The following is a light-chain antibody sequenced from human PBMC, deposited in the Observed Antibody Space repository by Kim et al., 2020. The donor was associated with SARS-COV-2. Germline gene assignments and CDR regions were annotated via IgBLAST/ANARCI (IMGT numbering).Light chain of an antibody. Sequence: LSPGQTASISCSGDKLGDKYVCWYQQKPGQSPVLLIYEDTKRPSGIPVRFSGSYSGNTATLTISGTQAMDEADYYCQAWDSNTWVFGGGTQLTVL. CDR3: QAWDSNTWV. CDR1: KLGDKY. J-gene: IGLJ3*02. CDR2: EDT. V-gene: IGLV3-1*01.